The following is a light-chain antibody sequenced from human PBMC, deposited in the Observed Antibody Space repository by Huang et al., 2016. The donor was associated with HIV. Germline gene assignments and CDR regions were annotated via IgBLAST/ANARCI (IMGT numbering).Light chain of an antibody. J-gene: IGKJ1*01. Sequence: EIVLAQSPVTLSLSPGERATLACRASQSVSVYLAWYQQKAGQPPRLLRYNASDRATGIPARFSGSWSGTDFTLTIRSLEPEDFAVYYCQQRSDWPPTFGRGTKVEIK. CDR2: NAS. CDR1: QSVSVY. CDR3: QQRSDWPPT. V-gene: IGKV3-11*01.